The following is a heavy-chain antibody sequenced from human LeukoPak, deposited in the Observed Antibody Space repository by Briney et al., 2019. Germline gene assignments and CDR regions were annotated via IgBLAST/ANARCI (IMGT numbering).Heavy chain of an antibody. CDR2: ISGSGGST. V-gene: IGHV3-23*01. J-gene: IGHJ4*02. D-gene: IGHD3-10*01. CDR1: GFTFSSYA. CDR3: ARDQGEGVYYYGSGSYIFDY. Sequence: GGSLRLSCAASGFTFSSYAMSWVRQAPGKGLEWVSAISGSGGSTYYADSVKGRFTISRDNAKNSLYLQMNSLRAEDTAVYYCARDQGEGVYYYGSGSYIFDYWGQGTLVTVSS.